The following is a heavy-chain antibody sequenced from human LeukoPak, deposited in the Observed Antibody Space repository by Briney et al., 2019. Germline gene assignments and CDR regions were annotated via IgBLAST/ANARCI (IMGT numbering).Heavy chain of an antibody. CDR1: GFTFSSYW. V-gene: IGHV3-74*01. J-gene: IGHJ4*02. CDR3: AKAYRPGRPYYFDY. CDR2: INSDGSSP. D-gene: IGHD3-16*02. Sequence: GGSLRLSCAASGFTFSSYWMHWVRQAPGKGLVWVSRINSDGSSPSYADSVKGRFTISRDNAKNTLYLQMNSLRAEDTAVYYCAKAYRPGRPYYFDYWGQGTLVTVSS.